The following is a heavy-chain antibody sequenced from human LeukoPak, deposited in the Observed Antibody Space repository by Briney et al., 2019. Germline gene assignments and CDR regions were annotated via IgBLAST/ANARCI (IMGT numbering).Heavy chain of an antibody. CDR2: ISHVGST. Sequence: SETLSLTCTVSGYSISSGYFWGWIRQPPGKGLEYIGTISHVGSTSYNPSLKNRVSISVDTSKNQFSLKLSSVTAADTAVYYCARRRNYGGNSGGLDYWGQGNLVTVSS. V-gene: IGHV4-38-2*02. D-gene: IGHD4-23*01. CDR3: ARRRNYGGNSGGLDY. J-gene: IGHJ4*02. CDR1: GYSISSGYF.